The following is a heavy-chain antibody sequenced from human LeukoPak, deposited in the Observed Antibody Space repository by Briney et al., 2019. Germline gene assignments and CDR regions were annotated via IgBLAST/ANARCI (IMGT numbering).Heavy chain of an antibody. CDR3: ARGVVVPAATLYYFDY. CDR2: IYHSGST. V-gene: IGHV4-38-2*01. CDR1: GYSISSGYY. Sequence: SETLSLTCAVFGYSISSGYYWGWIRQPPGKGLEWIGSIYHSGSTYYNPSLKSRVTISVDTSKNQFSLKLSSVTAADTAVYYCARGVVVPAATLYYFDYWGQGTLVTVSS. D-gene: IGHD2-2*01. J-gene: IGHJ4*02.